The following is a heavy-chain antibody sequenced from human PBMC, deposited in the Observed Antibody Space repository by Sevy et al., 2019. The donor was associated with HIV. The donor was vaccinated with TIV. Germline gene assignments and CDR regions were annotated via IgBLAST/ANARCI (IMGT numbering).Heavy chain of an antibody. Sequence: GGSLRLSCAASGFIFSDFYMSWVRQAPGKGLEWISYISSRGTTIYYADSVKGRFTISRVNAKNSLYLQMNSLTADDTAVYYCARDHVVVEPLANYGMDVWGQGTTVTVSS. CDR3: ARDHVVVEPLANYGMDV. CDR1: GFIFSDFY. J-gene: IGHJ6*02. D-gene: IGHD2-2*01. CDR2: ISSRGTTI. V-gene: IGHV3-11*01.